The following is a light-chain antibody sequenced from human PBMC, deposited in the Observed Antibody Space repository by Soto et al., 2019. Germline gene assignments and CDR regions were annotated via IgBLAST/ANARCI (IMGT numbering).Light chain of an antibody. J-gene: IGKJ1*01. CDR3: QQGNTWPWT. CDR2: AAS. Sequence: EIVLTQSPATLSLSPGERATLSCRASQSVSSHLAWFQQRPGQAPRLLIYAASDRATGIPGRFSGSGSGTDFTPIISSLEPEDFAFYYCQQGNTWPWTFGQGTKVDI. V-gene: IGKV3-11*01. CDR1: QSVSSH.